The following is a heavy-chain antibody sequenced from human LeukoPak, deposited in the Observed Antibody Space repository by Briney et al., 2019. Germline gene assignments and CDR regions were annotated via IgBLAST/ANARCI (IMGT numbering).Heavy chain of an antibody. CDR2: ITSRGEST. V-gene: IGHV3-23*01. D-gene: IGHD3-22*01. Sequence: PGGSLRLSCAASGFTFSIYAMSWVRQAPGKGLQRVSSITSRGESTLYVDSVKGRFTITRDNSENTLCLQMHSLRAEDTAVYYCARDRPNYYGSDGHYYRRDGDYWGRGTLVSVSS. CDR3: ARDRPNYYGSDGHYYRRDGDY. CDR1: GFTFSIYA. J-gene: IGHJ4*02.